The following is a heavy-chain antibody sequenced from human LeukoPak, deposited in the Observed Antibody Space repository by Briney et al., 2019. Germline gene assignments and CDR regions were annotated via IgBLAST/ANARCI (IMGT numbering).Heavy chain of an antibody. CDR1: GGSISSGGYF. V-gene: IGHV4-31*03. J-gene: IGHJ6*03. Sequence: PSEALSLTCTVSGGSISSGGYFWSWIRQHPGKGLEWIAHIYHAGSTHDNPSLRVRVAISLDTSANQFSLRLSSVTAADTAVYFCARATHYSASTGGPYMDVWGQGTTVTVSS. CDR3: ARATHYSASTGGPYMDV. CDR2: IYHAGST. D-gene: IGHD3-22*01.